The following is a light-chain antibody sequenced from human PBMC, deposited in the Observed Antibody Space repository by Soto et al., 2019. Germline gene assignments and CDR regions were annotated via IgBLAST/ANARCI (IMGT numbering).Light chain of an antibody. V-gene: IGLV8-61*01. CDR2: STN. J-gene: IGLJ3*02. CDR1: SGSVSTSYY. Sequence: QTVVTQERSFSVSPGGTVTLTCGLSSGSVSTSYYPSWYQQTPGQAPRTLIYSTNTRSSGVPDRFSGSILGNKAALTITGAQADDDSDYYCVLYLGSGISVFGGGTKLTVL. CDR3: VLYLGSGISV.